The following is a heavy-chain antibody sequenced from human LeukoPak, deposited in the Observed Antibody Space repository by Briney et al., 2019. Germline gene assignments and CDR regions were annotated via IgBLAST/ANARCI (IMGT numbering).Heavy chain of an antibody. CDR3: AKEPPPYFQH. Sequence: GGSLRLSCAASGFTFSNAWMSWVRQAPGKGLEWVAFIRYDGSNKYYADSVKGRFTISRDNSKNTLYLQMNSLRAEDTAVYYCAKEPPPYFQHWGQGTLVTVFS. CDR1: GFTFSNAW. V-gene: IGHV3-30*02. CDR2: IRYDGSNK. J-gene: IGHJ1*01.